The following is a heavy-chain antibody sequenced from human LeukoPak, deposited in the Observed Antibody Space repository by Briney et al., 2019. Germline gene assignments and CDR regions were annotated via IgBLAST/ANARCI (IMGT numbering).Heavy chain of an antibody. Sequence: PSETLSLTCTVSGGSIISSSSYWGWIRQPPGKGLEWIGSISYGGNTFHNPSLKSRVTISLDTSRSQFSLKLDSVTATDTAVYYCARLPTGYPNWFDPWGQGTLVTVSS. D-gene: IGHD3-9*01. CDR2: ISYGGNT. CDR1: GGSIISSSSY. J-gene: IGHJ5*02. V-gene: IGHV4-39*01. CDR3: ARLPTGYPNWFDP.